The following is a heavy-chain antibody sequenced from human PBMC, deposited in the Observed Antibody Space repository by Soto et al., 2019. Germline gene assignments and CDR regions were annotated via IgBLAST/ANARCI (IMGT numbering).Heavy chain of an antibody. V-gene: IGHV3-53*01. D-gene: IGHD1-26*01. CDR1: GFTVSSNY. CDR2: IYSGGST. Sequence: PGGSLRLSCAASGFTVSSNYMSWVRQAPGKGLEWVSVIYSGGSTYYADSVKGRFTISRDNSKNTLYLQMNSLRAEDTAVYYCARVSGSYYYGMDVWGQGTTVTVS. CDR3: ARVSGSYYYGMDV. J-gene: IGHJ6*02.